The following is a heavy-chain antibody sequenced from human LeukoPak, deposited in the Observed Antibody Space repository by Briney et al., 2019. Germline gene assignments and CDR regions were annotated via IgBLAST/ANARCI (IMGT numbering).Heavy chain of an antibody. J-gene: IGHJ4*02. D-gene: IGHD2-15*01. V-gene: IGHV4-34*01. CDR2: INHSGST. CDR3: AILPSD. Sequence: ESSETLSLTCAVYGGSFSGYYWSWIRQPPGKGLEWIGEINHSGSTNYNPSLKSRVTISVDTSKNQFSLKLSSVAAADTAVYYCAILPSDWGQGTLVTVSS. CDR1: GGSFSGYY.